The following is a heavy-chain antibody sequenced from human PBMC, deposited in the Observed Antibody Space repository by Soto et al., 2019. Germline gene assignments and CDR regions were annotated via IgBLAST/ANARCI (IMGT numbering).Heavy chain of an antibody. Sequence: VKGSYNASGCPFTSYGISWVRQAPGQGLEWMGWISAYNGNTNYAQKLQGRVTMTTDTSTSTAYMELRSLRSDDTAVYYCARDQVVGSFNYFDYWGQGTLVTVSS. J-gene: IGHJ4*02. CDR2: ISAYNGNT. V-gene: IGHV1-18*04. D-gene: IGHD2-15*01. CDR3: ARDQVVGSFNYFDY. CDR1: GCPFTSYG.